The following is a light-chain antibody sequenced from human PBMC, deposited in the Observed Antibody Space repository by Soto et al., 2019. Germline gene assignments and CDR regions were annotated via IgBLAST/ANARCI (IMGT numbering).Light chain of an antibody. Sequence: DIQMTQSPSSVSASVGDRVTITCRASQGISNWLAWYQQKPGKAPNLLIFAASSLQSGVPSRFIGSGSGTDFTLTISDLQPEDFSTYYCQQANSFPPTFGQGTKLEIK. CDR3: QQANSFPPT. V-gene: IGKV1-12*01. CDR2: AAS. J-gene: IGKJ2*01. CDR1: QGISNW.